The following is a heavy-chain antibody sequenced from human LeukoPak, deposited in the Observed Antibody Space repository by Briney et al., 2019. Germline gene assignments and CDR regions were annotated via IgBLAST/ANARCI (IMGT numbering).Heavy chain of an antibody. D-gene: IGHD6-13*01. Sequence: GGSLRLSCAASGFTFSSYWMHWVRQAPGKGLVWVSRINTDGSSTTYADSVKGRFTISRDNAKNTLFLQVNSLRAEDTAVYYCARDRLAAAADAFDIWGQGTMVTVSS. J-gene: IGHJ3*02. CDR1: GFTFSSYW. V-gene: IGHV3-74*01. CDR3: ARDRLAAAADAFDI. CDR2: INTDGSST.